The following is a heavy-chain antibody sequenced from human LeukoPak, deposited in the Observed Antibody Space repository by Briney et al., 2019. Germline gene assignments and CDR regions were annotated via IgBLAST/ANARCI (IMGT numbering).Heavy chain of an antibody. CDR2: VGGAGGDT. D-gene: IGHD3-16*01. CDR3: AKDGAPNAGYMDV. Sequence: GGSLRLSCAASGFTFNSYTMSWVRLAPGKGLEWVSSVGGAGGDTWYADSVKGRFTISRDNSKNTLYLQMDSPRAEDTALYYCAKDGAPNAGYMDVWGKGTTVTVSS. CDR1: GFTFNSYT. V-gene: IGHV3-23*01. J-gene: IGHJ6*03.